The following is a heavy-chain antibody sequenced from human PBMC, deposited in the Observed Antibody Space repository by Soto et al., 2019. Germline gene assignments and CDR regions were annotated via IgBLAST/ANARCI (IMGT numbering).Heavy chain of an antibody. CDR1: GFTFSSYS. CDR2: INPTSRYV. CDR3: ARHETRMTGDGFDI. Sequence: EVQLLESGGGLVNPGGSLRRSCATSGFTFSSYSMDWVRQAPGKGLEWVSSINPTSRYVFYADSVRGRFTISRDYAENSLHLQMNGLRGEDTAVYYCARHETRMTGDGFDIWGRGTLVNVSS. V-gene: IGHV3-21*01. J-gene: IGHJ3*02. D-gene: IGHD3-9*01.